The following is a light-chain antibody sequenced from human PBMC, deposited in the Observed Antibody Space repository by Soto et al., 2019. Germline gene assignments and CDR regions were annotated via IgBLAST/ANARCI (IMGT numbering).Light chain of an antibody. CDR1: QTVDSIN. V-gene: IGKV3-20*01. J-gene: IGKJ2*01. CDR2: GAS. CDR3: QQYCTSPYT. Sequence: EIVLTQSPGTLSLSPGERATLSCRASQTVDSINLAWYQQKPGQAPRLLIYGASSWATGVPARFSGRGSGTDFTLTISRLEPADSAVYYCQQYCTSPYTFGQGTKLEI.